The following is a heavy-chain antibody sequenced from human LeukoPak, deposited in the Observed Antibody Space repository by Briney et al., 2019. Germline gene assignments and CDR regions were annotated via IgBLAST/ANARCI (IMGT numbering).Heavy chain of an antibody. Sequence: GGSLRLSCAASGFTFSGSAMSWVRQAPGEGLEWVSLISYSGANSYYTDSVRGRFTISRDNSKNTLYLQMNSLRAEDTAVYYCAKDGTLYYDYVWGSYRGYYFDYWGQGTLVTVSS. CDR2: ISYSGANS. CDR3: AKDGTLYYDYVWGSYRGYYFDY. D-gene: IGHD3-16*02. J-gene: IGHJ4*02. V-gene: IGHV3-23*01. CDR1: GFTFSGSA.